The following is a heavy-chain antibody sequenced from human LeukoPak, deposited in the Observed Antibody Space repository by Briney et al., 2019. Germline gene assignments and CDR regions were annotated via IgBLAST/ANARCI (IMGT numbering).Heavy chain of an antibody. CDR1: GGSISNYY. CDR3: AGNLILEQLVLNF. V-gene: IGHV4-59*01. CDR2: IYYTGST. Sequence: SETLSLTCTVSGGSISNYYWNWIRQPPGKGLEWIGYIYYTGSTNYNPSLKSRVTMSVDTSKNQFSLNLRSVTPEDTAVYYCAGNLILEQLVLNFWGQGTLVTVSS. D-gene: IGHD6-13*01. J-gene: IGHJ4*02.